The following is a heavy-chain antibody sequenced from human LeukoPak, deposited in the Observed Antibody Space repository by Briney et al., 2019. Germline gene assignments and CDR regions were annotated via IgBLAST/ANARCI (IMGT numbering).Heavy chain of an antibody. J-gene: IGHJ3*02. V-gene: IGHV3-74*01. CDR1: GFTFSSYA. Sequence: GGSLRVSCAASGFTFSSYAMSWVRQAPGKGLEWVSHIHSDGSRTSYTDSVKGRFSISRDNAKNTASLQMNSLRAEDTAIYYCARGGVGSFDIWGQGTVVTVSS. CDR2: IHSDGSRT. CDR3: ARGGVGSFDI. D-gene: IGHD2-8*01.